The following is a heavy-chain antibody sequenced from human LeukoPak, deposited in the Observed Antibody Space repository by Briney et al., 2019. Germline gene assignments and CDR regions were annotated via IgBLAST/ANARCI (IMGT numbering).Heavy chain of an antibody. CDR3: ARDRVSRSGKDPFDY. CDR2: LSCNGDNT. D-gene: IGHD3-3*01. CDR1: GFTFSSLT. V-gene: IGHV3-64*04. J-gene: IGHJ4*02. Sequence: GVSLRLSCSASGFTFSSLTMHWVRQAPGKGLEYVSALSCNGDNTYYADSVKGRFTISRDNSKNSLYLQMNSLRAEDTAVYYCARDRVSRSGKDPFDYWGQGTLVTPSA.